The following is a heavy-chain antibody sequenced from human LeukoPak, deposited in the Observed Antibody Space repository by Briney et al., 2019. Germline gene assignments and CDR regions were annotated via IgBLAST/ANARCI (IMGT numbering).Heavy chain of an antibody. J-gene: IGHJ5*02. CDR1: GGSISSYY. D-gene: IGHD4-17*01. V-gene: IGHV4-59*08. Sequence: SENLSLTGTVSGGSISSYYWSWIRQPPGKGLEWIGYIYYSGSTNYNPSLKSRVTISVDTSKNQFSLKLSSVTAADTAVYYCARQGDGDYGFAPAANWFDPWGQGTLVTVSS. CDR3: ARQGDGDYGFAPAANWFDP. CDR2: IYYSGST.